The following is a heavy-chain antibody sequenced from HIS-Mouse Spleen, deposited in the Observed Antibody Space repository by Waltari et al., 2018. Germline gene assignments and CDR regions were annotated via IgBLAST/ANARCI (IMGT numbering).Heavy chain of an antibody. CDR3: AREIPYSSSWYDWYFDL. D-gene: IGHD6-13*01. J-gene: IGHJ2*01. CDR2: IDYSGST. V-gene: IGHV4-39*07. Sequence: QLQLQESGPGLVKPSETLSLTCTVSGGSISSSSYYWGWIRQPPGKGLEWIGSIDYSGSTYYNPSLEGRVTISVDTSKNQFSLKLSSVTAADTAVYYCAREIPYSSSWYDWYFDLWGRGTLVTVSS. CDR1: GGSISSSSYY.